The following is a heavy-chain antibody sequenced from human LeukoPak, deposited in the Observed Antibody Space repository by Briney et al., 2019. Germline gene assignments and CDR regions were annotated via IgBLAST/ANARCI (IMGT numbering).Heavy chain of an antibody. CDR1: GYTFTSYY. CDR2: INTSGGST. V-gene: IGHV1-46*01. Sequence: VASVKVSCKASGYTFTSYYMHWVRQAPGQGLEWMGIINTSGGSTSYAQKFQGRVTMTRDTSTSTVYMELSSLRSEDTAVYYCARAYYYDSSGYYSLGDYWGQGTLVTVSS. J-gene: IGHJ4*02. D-gene: IGHD3-22*01. CDR3: ARAYYYDSSGYYSLGDY.